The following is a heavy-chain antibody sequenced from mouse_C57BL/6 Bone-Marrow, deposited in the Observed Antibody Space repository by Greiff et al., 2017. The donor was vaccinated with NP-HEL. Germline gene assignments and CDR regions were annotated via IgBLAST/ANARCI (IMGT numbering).Heavy chain of an antibody. CDR3: TTPLLLRSPAWFAY. Sequence: EVQLVESGAELVRPGASVKLSCTASGFNIKDDYMHWVKQRPEQGLEWIGWIDPENGDTEYASKFQGKATITADTSSNTAYLQLSSLTSEDTAVYYCTTPLLLRSPAWFAYWGQGTLVTVSA. J-gene: IGHJ3*01. D-gene: IGHD1-1*01. V-gene: IGHV14-4*01. CDR2: IDPENGDT. CDR1: GFNIKDDY.